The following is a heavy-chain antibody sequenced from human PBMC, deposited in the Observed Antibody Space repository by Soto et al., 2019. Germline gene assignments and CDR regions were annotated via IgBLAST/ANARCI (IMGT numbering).Heavy chain of an antibody. CDR2: FDPEDGET. V-gene: IGHV1-24*01. CDR3: ATELVAYDFWSGPTRHYGMDV. CDR1: GYTLTELS. D-gene: IGHD3-3*01. J-gene: IGHJ6*02. Sequence: ASVKVSCKVSGYTLTELSMHWVRQAPGKGPEWMGGFDPEDGETIYAQKFQGRVTMTEDTSTDTAYMELSSLRSEDTAVYYCATELVAYDFWSGPTRHYGMDVWGQGTTVTVSS.